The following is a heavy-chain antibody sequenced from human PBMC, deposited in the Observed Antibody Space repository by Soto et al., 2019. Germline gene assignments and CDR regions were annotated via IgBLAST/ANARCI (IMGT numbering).Heavy chain of an antibody. CDR2: IAHDDNIR. CDR1: GFTFSTYA. V-gene: IGHV3-30-3*01. D-gene: IGHD3-9*01. CDR3: VRDDWHVAPLFDY. J-gene: IGHJ4*02. Sequence: GGSLRLSCAVSGFTFSTYAFHWVRQAPGKGLEWVAVIAHDDNIRHYADSVKGRFTISRDNSMSTVDLQMDGLRPEDTAVYFCVRDDWHVAPLFDYWGQGTLVTVSS.